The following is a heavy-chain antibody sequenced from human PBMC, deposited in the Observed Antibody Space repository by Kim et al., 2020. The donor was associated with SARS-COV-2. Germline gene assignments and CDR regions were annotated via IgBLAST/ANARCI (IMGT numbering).Heavy chain of an antibody. CDR3: AKDPGHILTGYYYFDY. J-gene: IGHJ4*02. V-gene: IGHV3-23*01. D-gene: IGHD3-9*01. Sequence: GGSLRLSCAASGFTFSSYAMSWVRQAPGKGLEWVSAISGSGGSTYYADSVKGRFTISRDNSKNTLYLQMNSLRAEDTAVYYCAKDPGHILTGYYYFDYWGQVTLVTVSS. CDR2: ISGSGGST. CDR1: GFTFSSYA.